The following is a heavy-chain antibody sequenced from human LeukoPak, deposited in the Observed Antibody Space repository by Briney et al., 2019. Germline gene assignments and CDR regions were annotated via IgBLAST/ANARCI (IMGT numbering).Heavy chain of an antibody. J-gene: IGHJ4*02. Sequence: GSLRLSCAASGFTFSSFGMTWVREAPGKGLDWVAFIGFDGSTKYYGASAKGRFTISRDNSKNSLYLQMDSLRAEDTAVYYCAKEEGWGVNVFDYWGQGALVTVSS. CDR1: GFTFSSFG. CDR3: AKEEGWGVNVFDY. D-gene: IGHD3-10*01. V-gene: IGHV3-30*02. CDR2: IGFDGSTK.